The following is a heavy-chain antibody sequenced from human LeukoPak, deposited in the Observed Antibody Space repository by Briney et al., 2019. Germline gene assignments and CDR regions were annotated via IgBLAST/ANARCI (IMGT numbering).Heavy chain of an antibody. CDR1: GFTFSSYA. Sequence: GGSLRLSCSASGFTFSSYAMHWVRQAPGKGLEYVSAISSIGGSTYYADSVKGRFTISKDNSKNTLYLQMSSLRAEDTAVYYCVKWRAVAGYANWGQGTLVTVSS. D-gene: IGHD6-19*01. V-gene: IGHV3-64D*06. CDR2: ISSIGGST. CDR3: VKWRAVAGYAN. J-gene: IGHJ4*02.